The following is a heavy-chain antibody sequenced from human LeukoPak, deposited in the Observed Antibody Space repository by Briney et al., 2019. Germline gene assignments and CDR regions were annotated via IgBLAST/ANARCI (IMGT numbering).Heavy chain of an antibody. V-gene: IGHV4-61*02. Sequence: SQTLSLTCAVSGGSISSGGYSWSWIRQPAGKGLEWIGRIYTSGSTNYNPSLKSRVTMSADTSKNQFSLKLSSVTAADTAVYYCAARSRNWNDVRAVAFDIWGQGTMVTVPS. D-gene: IGHD1-1*01. CDR1: GGSISSGGYS. CDR2: IYTSGST. CDR3: AARSRNWNDVRAVAFDI. J-gene: IGHJ3*02.